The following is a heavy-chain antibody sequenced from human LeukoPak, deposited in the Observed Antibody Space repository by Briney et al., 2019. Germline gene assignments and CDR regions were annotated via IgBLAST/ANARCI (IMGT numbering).Heavy chain of an antibody. V-gene: IGHV3-21*01. CDR3: ARQVSGYYYFDY. CDR2: ISSSSSYI. Sequence: GGSLRLSCAASGFTFSSYSMNWVRQAPGKGLEWVSSISSSSSYIYYADSVKGRFTISRDNAKNSLYLQMNRLRAEDTAVYYCARQVSGYYYFDYWGQGTLVTVSS. CDR1: GFTFSSYS. J-gene: IGHJ4*02. D-gene: IGHD3-22*01.